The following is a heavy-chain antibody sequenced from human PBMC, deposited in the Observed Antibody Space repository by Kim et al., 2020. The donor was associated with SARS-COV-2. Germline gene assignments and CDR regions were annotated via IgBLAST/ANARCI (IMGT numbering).Heavy chain of an antibody. V-gene: IGHV3-11*06. D-gene: IGHD6-13*01. Sequence: VKGRFPISRDNAKTSLYLQMNSLRAEDTAVYYCARGSYSSPYYYYYGMDVWGQGTTVTVSS. J-gene: IGHJ6*02. CDR3: ARGSYSSPYYYYYGMDV.